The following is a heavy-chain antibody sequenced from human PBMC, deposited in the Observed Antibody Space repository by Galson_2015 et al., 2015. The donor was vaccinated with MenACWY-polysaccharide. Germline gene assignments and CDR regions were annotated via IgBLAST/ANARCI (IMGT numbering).Heavy chain of an antibody. J-gene: IGHJ5*02. CDR2: ISYDGDT. CDR1: GDSLTSGGYF. D-gene: IGHD3-16*01. Sequence: LSLPCTVSGDSLTSGGYFWSWIRRRPGQGLEWIASISYDGDTYYNPSLKSRVTISVDTPNNQFSLKLSSVTAADTAVYYCAIGGRAISNRSWFDPWGQGTLVTVSS. V-gene: IGHV4-31*03. CDR3: AIGGRAISNRSWFDP.